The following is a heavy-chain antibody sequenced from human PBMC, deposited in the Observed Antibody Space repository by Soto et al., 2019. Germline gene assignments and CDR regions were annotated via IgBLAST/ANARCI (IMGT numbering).Heavy chain of an antibody. Sequence: GQSLKISCKGSGYSFLNYWIGWVRQMPGKDLERIGIIYPDDSNTRYSPSFQGQVTISADKSISTAYLQWTSLKASDTAIFYCARARTPYSYYYGLDVWGQGTAVTGSS. V-gene: IGHV5-51*01. CDR2: IYPDDSNT. J-gene: IGHJ6*01. CDR3: ARARTPYSYYYGLDV. D-gene: IGHD2-21*01. CDR1: GYSFLNYW.